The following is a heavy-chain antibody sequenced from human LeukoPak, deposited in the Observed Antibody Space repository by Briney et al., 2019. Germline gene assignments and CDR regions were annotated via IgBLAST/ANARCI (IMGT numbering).Heavy chain of an antibody. CDR1: GGSFSGYY. D-gene: IGHD5-18*01. J-gene: IGHJ6*03. CDR2: INHREST. CDR3: AREGRGYSYGKHYYYYYYMDV. Sequence: PSETLSLTCAVYGGSFSGYYWSWIRKPPGKGLDWIGEINHRESTNYNPSLKSRVTISVDTSKNQFSLKLSSVTAADTAVYYCAREGRGYSYGKHYYYYYYMDVWGKGTTVTVSS. V-gene: IGHV4-34*01.